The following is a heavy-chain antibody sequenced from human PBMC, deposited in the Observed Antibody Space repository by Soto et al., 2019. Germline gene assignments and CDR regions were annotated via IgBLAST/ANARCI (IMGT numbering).Heavy chain of an antibody. D-gene: IGHD4-17*01. V-gene: IGHV1-8*01. CDR1: GYTFTSHD. J-gene: IGHJ4*02. Sequence: QVQLVQSGAEVKKSGASVKFSCKASGYTFTSHDINWVRQATGQGLEWMGWMNPNSGNTGYAQKFQDRVNMPRNTSIRTAYMELSNLRSEDTAVYYCARWEYGYYASFDYWGQGTLVTVSS. CDR2: MNPNSGNT. CDR3: ARWEYGYYASFDY.